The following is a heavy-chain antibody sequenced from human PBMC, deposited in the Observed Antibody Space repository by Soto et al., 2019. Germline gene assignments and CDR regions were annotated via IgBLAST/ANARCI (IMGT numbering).Heavy chain of an antibody. D-gene: IGHD6-13*01. V-gene: IGHV3-23*01. J-gene: IGHJ6*02. CDR2: ISGSGGST. CDR3: AKEGLAGIAAAGTVQNIDYYYYGMDV. CDR1: GFTFSSYA. Sequence: EVQLLESGGGLVQPGGSLRLSCAASGFTFSSYAMSWVRQAPGKGLEWVSAISGSGGSTYYADSVKGRFTISRDNSKNTLYLQMNSLRAEDTAVYYCAKEGLAGIAAAGTVQNIDYYYYGMDVWGQGTTVTVSS.